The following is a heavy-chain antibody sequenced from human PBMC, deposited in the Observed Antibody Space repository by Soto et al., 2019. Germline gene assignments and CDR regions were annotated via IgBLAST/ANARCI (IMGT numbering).Heavy chain of an antibody. CDR3: ARLSGPNAFDI. V-gene: IGHV1-18*01. J-gene: IGHJ3*02. CDR1: GYILTTYG. CDR2: IGPYNGNT. Sequence: ASVKVSCKASGYILTTYGISWVRQAPGQGLEWMGWIGPYNGNTNYAQKLQGRVTMTTDTSTSTAYMELRSLRSDDTAVYYCARLSGPNAFDIWGQGTMVTVSS.